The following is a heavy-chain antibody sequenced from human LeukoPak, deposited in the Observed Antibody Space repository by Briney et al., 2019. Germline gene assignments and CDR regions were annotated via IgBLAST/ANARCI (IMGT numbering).Heavy chain of an antibody. D-gene: IGHD4/OR15-4a*01. CDR1: GFTFSNYA. CDR2: ISGSGGST. Sequence: GGSLRLSCAASGFTFSNYAMNWVRQAPGKGLEWVSAISGSGGSTYYADSVKGRFTFSRDNSKNTLHLQMNSLRAEDTAVYYCARRAGAYSHPYDYWGQGTLVTVS. V-gene: IGHV3-23*01. CDR3: ARRAGAYSHPYDY. J-gene: IGHJ4*02.